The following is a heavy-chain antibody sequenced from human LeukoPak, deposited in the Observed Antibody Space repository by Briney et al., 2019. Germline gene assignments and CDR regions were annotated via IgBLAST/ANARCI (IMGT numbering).Heavy chain of an antibody. CDR3: ARLVVGGY. Sequence: SETLSLTCTVSGGSISSNSYYWSWIRQPPGKGLEWIGEINHSGSTNYNPSLKSRVTISVDTSKNQFSLKLSSVTAADTAVYYCARLVVGGYWGQGTLVTVSS. V-gene: IGHV4-39*07. J-gene: IGHJ4*02. CDR1: GGSISSNSYY. CDR2: INHSGST. D-gene: IGHD2-15*01.